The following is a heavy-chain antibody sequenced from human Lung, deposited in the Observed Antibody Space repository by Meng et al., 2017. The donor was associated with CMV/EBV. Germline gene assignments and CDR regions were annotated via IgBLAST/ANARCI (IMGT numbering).Heavy chain of an antibody. J-gene: IGHJ5*02. Sequence: ASVXVSCNSSGYTFTGYDINWVRQATGQGLEWMGWMNPNSGNTGYAQKFQGRVTITRNTSISTAYMELSSLRSEDTAVYYCARGQGTGWFDPWGQGNLVTVSS. CDR3: ARGQGTGWFDP. CDR2: MNPNSGNT. CDR1: GYTFTGYD. V-gene: IGHV1-8*03. D-gene: IGHD3-10*01.